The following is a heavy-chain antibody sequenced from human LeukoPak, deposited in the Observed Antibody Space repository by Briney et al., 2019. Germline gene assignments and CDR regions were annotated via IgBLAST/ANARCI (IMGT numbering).Heavy chain of an antibody. J-gene: IGHJ4*02. Sequence: PGGSLRLSCAASGFTFSTYAIHWVRQAPGKGLEYVSAISSNGGSTFYANSVKGRFIVSRDNSKNTLYLQMGSLRAEDLAVYYCARRAPGFSSGWLDYWGQGTLVTVPS. CDR3: ARRAPGFSSGWLDY. CDR1: GFTFSTYA. CDR2: ISSNGGST. D-gene: IGHD6-19*01. V-gene: IGHV3-64*01.